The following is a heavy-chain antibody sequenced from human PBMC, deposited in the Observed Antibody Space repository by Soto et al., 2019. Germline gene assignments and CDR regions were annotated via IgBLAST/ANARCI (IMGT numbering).Heavy chain of an antibody. CDR2: INPNSGGT. V-gene: IGHV1-2*02. CDR1: GYTFTGYD. J-gene: IGHJ6*02. CDR3: AREWGVELRGSRGIYYYGMDV. D-gene: IGHD6-13*01. Sequence: SVKVSCTASGYTFTGYDMHWVRQAPGQGLEWMGWINPNSGGTNYAQKFQGRVTMTRDTSISTAYMELSRLSSDDTAVYYCAREWGVELRGSRGIYYYGMDVWGQGTTVTVSS.